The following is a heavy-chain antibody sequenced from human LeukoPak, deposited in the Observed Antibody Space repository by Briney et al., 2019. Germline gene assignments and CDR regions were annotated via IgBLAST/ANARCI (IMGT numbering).Heavy chain of an antibody. CDR3: AREVAAAGGSYMDV. J-gene: IGHJ6*03. D-gene: IGHD6-13*01. CDR1: GYSISSGYY. CDR2: IYHSGST. V-gene: IGHV4-38-2*02. Sequence: SETLSLTCTVSGYSISSGYYWGWIRQPPGKGLEWIGSIYHSGSTYYNPSLKSRVTISVDTSKNQFSLKLSSVTAADTAVYYCAREVAAAGGSYMDVWGKGTTVTVSS.